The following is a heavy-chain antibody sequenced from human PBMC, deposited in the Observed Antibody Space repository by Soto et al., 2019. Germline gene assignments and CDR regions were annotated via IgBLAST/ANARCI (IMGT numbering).Heavy chain of an antibody. CDR3: ASPGEYVQH. J-gene: IGHJ1*01. Sequence: QVQLVQSGAEVKKPGAAVKVSCKAAVYTFTSYGISWVRQAPGQGLEWMGWISDYNGNTNYAQKLQGRVTMTNDTSTSKAYMELRRLKSDDTAVYYCASPGEYVQHWGQGTLVTVSS. CDR1: VYTFTSYG. CDR2: ISDYNGNT. V-gene: IGHV1-18*01.